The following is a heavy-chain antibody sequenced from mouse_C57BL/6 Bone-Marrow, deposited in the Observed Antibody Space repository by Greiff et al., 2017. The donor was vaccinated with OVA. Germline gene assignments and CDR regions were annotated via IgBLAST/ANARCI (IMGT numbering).Heavy chain of an antibody. CDR2: IHPGGGYT. CDR1: GYTFTNYW. D-gene: IGHD2-14*01. V-gene: IGHV1-63*01. CDR3: AREDIGGFDY. J-gene: IGHJ2*01. Sequence: VQGVESGAELVRPGTSVKMSCKASGYTFTNYWIGWAKQRPGHGLEWIGDIHPGGGYTKYNEKFKGKATLTADKSSSTAYMQFSSLTSEDSAIYYCAREDIGGFDYWGQGTTLTVSS.